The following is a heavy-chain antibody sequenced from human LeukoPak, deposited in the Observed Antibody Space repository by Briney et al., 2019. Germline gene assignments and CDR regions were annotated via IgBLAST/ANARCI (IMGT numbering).Heavy chain of an antibody. V-gene: IGHV1-2*02. CDR1: GYTFTGYY. CDR3: ARRLTSGSFDY. Sequence: EASVKVSCKASGYTFTGYYMHWVRQASGQGLEWMGWINPNSGGTNYAQKFQGRVTMTRDTSISTAYMELSRLRSDDTAVYYCARRLTSGSFDYWGQGTLDTVSS. J-gene: IGHJ4*02. D-gene: IGHD1-26*01. CDR2: INPNSGGT.